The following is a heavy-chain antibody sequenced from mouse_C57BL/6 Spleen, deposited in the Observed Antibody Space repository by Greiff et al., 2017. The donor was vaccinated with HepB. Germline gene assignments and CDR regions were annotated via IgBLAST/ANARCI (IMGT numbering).Heavy chain of an antibody. V-gene: IGHV1-55*01. CDR1: GYTFTSYW. J-gene: IGHJ1*03. CDR3: ARGGHYYYGSSPYFDV. CDR2: IYPGSGST. D-gene: IGHD1-1*01. Sequence: QVQLQQPGAELVKPGASVKMSCKASGYTFTSYWITWVKQRPGQGLEWIGDIYPGSGSTNYNEKFKSKATLTVDTSSSTAYMQLSSLTSEDSAVYYCARGGHYYYGSSPYFDVWGTGTTVTVSS.